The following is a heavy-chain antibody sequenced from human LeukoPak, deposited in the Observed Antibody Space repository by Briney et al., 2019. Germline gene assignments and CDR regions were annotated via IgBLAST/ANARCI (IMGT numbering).Heavy chain of an antibody. Sequence: SETLSLTCTVSGGSISSGGYYWSWIRQHPGKGLEWIGYIYYSGSTYYIPSLKSRVTISVDTSKNQFSLKLSSVTAADTAVYYCARVYPDYSNPKSSYYYYYYMDVWGKGTTVTVSS. CDR3: ARVYPDYSNPKSSYYYYYYMDV. D-gene: IGHD4-11*01. CDR2: IYYSGST. CDR1: GGSISSGGYY. J-gene: IGHJ6*03. V-gene: IGHV4-31*03.